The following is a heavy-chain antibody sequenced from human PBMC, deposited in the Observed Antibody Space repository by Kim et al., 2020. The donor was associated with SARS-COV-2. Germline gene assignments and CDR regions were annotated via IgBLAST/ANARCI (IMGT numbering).Heavy chain of an antibody. V-gene: IGHV3-15*01. Sequence: KTDGGTTDYAAPVKGRFTISRDDSKNTLYLQMNSLKTEDTAVYYCTTETAWGQGTLVTVSS. CDR2: KTDGGTT. D-gene: IGHD6-25*01. CDR3: TTETA. J-gene: IGHJ4*02.